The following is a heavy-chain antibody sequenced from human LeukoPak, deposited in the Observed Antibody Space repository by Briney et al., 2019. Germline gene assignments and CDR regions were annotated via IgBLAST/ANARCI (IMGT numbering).Heavy chain of an antibody. D-gene: IGHD5-18*01. CDR2: IYISGST. J-gene: IGHJ4*02. Sequence: SETLSLTCTVSGGSISSYYWSWIRQPAGKGRDWIGRIYISGSTNYNPSLKSRVTMSVDTSKNQFSLKLSSLTAADTAVYYCERGYSYVPSRYFDYWGQGTLVTVSS. CDR1: GGSISSYY. V-gene: IGHV4-4*07. CDR3: ERGYSYVPSRYFDY.